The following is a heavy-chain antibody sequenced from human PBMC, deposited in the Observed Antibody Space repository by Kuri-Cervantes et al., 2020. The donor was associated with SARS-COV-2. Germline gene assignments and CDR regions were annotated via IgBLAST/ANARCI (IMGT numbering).Heavy chain of an antibody. J-gene: IGHJ4*02. D-gene: IGHD1-26*01. Sequence: SCAVSGGSISSSNWWSWVRQPPGKGLEWIGEINHSGSTNYNPSLKSRVTISVDTSKNQFSLKLSSVTAADTAVYYCARMRRSYYLYGYWGQGTLVTVSS. V-gene: IGHV4-4*02. CDR1: GGSISSSNW. CDR3: ARMRRSYYLYGY. CDR2: INHSGST.